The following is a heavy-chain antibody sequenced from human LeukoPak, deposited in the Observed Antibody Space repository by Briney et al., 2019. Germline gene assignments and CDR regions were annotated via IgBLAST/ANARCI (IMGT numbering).Heavy chain of an antibody. D-gene: IGHD1-26*01. J-gene: IGHJ4*02. Sequence: GGSLRLSCTASGFTFSSYAMHWVRQAPGKGLEWVALISNDGSNKYYADSVKGRFTISRDNSKNTLYLQMNSLRAEDTAVYYCARFIVGVSGVDYWGQGTLVTVSS. V-gene: IGHV3-30-3*01. CDR3: ARFIVGVSGVDY. CDR1: GFTFSSYA. CDR2: ISNDGSNK.